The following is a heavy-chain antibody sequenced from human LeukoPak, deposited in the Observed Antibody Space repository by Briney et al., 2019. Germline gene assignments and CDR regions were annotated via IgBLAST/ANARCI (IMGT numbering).Heavy chain of an antibody. CDR3: ANSDYGVPRYYFDY. CDR1: GFTFSSYA. D-gene: IGHD4-17*01. Sequence: GGSLRLSCAASGFTFSSYAMSWVRQAPGKGLEWVSAISGSGGSTYCADSVKGRFTISRDNSKNTLYLQMNSLRAEDTAVYYCANSDYGVPRYYFDYWGQGTLVTVSS. V-gene: IGHV3-23*01. J-gene: IGHJ4*02. CDR2: ISGSGGST.